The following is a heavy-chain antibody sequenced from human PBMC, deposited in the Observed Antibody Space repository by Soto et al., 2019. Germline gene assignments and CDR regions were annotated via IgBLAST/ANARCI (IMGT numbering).Heavy chain of an antibody. V-gene: IGHV1-46*01. CDR3: ARERGKLDIVTSSGSHSPWFDP. J-gene: IGHJ5*02. D-gene: IGHD2-2*03. CDR1: GYTFTSYY. CDR2: INPSGGST. Sequence: QVQLVQSGAEVKKPGASVKVSCKASGYTFTSYYMHWVRQAPGQGLEWMGIINPSGGSTSYAQKFQGRVTMTRDTATSTVYMELSSLRSEDTAVYYCARERGKLDIVTSSGSHSPWFDPWGQGTLVTVSS.